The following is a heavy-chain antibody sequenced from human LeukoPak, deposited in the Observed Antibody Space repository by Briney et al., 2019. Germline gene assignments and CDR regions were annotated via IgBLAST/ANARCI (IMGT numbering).Heavy chain of an antibody. CDR2: IKSNADGGTP. CDR3: TTFYHEYSPY. J-gene: IGHJ4*02. V-gene: IGHV3-15*01. CDR1: GFSFMNAW. Sequence: GGSLRLSCAASGFSFMNAWMIWVRQAPGKGLEWVGRIKSNADGGTPGYAAPARGRFTISRDDSKNTLYLQMNSLKTEDTAVYYCTTFYHEYSPYWGRGTLVTVSS. D-gene: IGHD2/OR15-2a*01.